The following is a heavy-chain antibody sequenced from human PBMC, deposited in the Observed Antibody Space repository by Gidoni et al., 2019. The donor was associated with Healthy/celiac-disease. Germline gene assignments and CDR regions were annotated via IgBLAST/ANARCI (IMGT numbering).Heavy chain of an antibody. D-gene: IGHD6-13*01. V-gene: IGHV4-39*01. J-gene: IGHJ1*01. Sequence: QRQLQESGPGLVKPSETLSLTCTVSGGSISSSSYYWGWIRQPPGKGLEGIGSIYYSGSTYYNPSLKSRVTISVDTSKNQFSLKLSSVTAADTAVYYCARHSGIAAAARGYFQHWGQGTLVTVSS. CDR2: IYYSGST. CDR1: GGSISSSSYY. CDR3: ARHSGIAAAARGYFQH.